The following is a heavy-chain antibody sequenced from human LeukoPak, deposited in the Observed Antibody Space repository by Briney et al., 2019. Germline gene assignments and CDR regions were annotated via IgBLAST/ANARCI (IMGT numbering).Heavy chain of an antibody. CDR2: INHSGST. CDR3: ARDSSSSVNYMDV. J-gene: IGHJ6*03. CDR1: GGSFSGYY. D-gene: IGHD6-6*01. V-gene: IGHV4-34*01. Sequence: SETLSLTCAVYGGSFSGYYWSWVRQPPGKGLEWIGEINHSGSTNYNPSLKSRVTISVDTSKNQFSLKLSSVTAADTAVYYCARDSSSSVNYMDVWGKGTTVTVSS.